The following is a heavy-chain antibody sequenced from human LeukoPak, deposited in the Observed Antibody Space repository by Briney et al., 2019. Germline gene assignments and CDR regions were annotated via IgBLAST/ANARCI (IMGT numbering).Heavy chain of an antibody. V-gene: IGHV3-49*04. CDR3: SGTLGELSFYDY. Sequence: GGSLRLSCTASGFSFGDYAVSWVRQAPGKGLEWVGFIRGTPYGGTTEYAASVKGRFTISRDDSKSIAHLQLNSLKTEDTAVYYCSGTLGELSFYDYWGQGTLVTVSS. CDR1: GFSFGDYA. D-gene: IGHD3-16*02. CDR2: IRGTPYGGTT. J-gene: IGHJ4*02.